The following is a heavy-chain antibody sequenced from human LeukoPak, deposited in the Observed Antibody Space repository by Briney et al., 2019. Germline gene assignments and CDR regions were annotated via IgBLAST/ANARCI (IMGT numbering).Heavy chain of an antibody. D-gene: IGHD3-22*01. CDR3: ARHYYDSSGYKRIYYYYYMDV. V-gene: IGHV4-34*01. CDR2: INHSGST. CDR1: GGSFSGYY. J-gene: IGHJ6*03. Sequence: SETLSLTCAVYGGSFSGYYWSWIRQPPGKGLEWIGEINHSGSTNYNPSLKSRVTISVDTSENQFSLKLSSVTAADTAVYYCARHYYDSSGYKRIYYYYYMDVWGKGTTVTISS.